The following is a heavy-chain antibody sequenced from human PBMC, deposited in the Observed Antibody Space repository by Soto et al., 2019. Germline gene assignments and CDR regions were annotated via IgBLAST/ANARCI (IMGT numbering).Heavy chain of an antibody. CDR2: IRSKANSYAT. J-gene: IGHJ4*02. CDR1: GFTFSGSA. V-gene: IGHV3-73*01. CDR3: ISRGPNCNLLSSTSCSRFDY. D-gene: IGHD2-2*01. Sequence: GGSLRLSCAASGFTFSGSAMHWVRQASGKGLEWVGRIRSKANSYATAYAASVKGRFTISRDDSKNTAYLQMNSLKTEDTAVYYCISRGPNCNLLSSTSCSRFDYWGQGTLVTVSS.